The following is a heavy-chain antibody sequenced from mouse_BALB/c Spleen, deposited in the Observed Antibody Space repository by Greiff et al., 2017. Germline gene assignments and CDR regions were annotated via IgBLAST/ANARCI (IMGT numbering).Heavy chain of an antibody. CDR1: GYTFTDYE. V-gene: IGHV1-15*01. D-gene: IGHD6-1*01. Sequence: QVQLQQSGAELVRPGASVTLSCKASGYTFTDYEMHWVEQTPVHGLEWIGAIDPETGGTAYNQKFKGKATLTADKSSSTAYMELRSLTSEDSAVYYCTRLANFDYWGQGTTLTVSS. J-gene: IGHJ2*01. CDR3: TRLANFDY. CDR2: IDPETGGT.